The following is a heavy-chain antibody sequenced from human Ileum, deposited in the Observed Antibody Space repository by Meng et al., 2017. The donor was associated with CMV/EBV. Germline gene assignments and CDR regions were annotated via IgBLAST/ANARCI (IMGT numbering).Heavy chain of an antibody. J-gene: IGHJ6*02. Sequence: ASVKVSCKASGYTFTGYYMHWVRQAPGQGLEWMGWINPNSGGANYAQKFQGRVTMTRDTSITTAYMELRSLRSDDTAVYYCANLDSDFPNRYNMDVWGQGTTVTVSS. CDR1: GYTFTGYY. CDR3: ANLDSDFPNRYNMDV. V-gene: IGHV1-2*02. D-gene: IGHD1-1*01. CDR2: INPNSGGA.